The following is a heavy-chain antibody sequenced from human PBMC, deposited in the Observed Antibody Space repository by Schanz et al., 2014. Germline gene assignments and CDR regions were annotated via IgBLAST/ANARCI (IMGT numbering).Heavy chain of an antibody. CDR3: AASSGWHPSTDY. J-gene: IGHJ4*02. D-gene: IGHD6-19*01. CDR1: GFIFGSSV. Sequence: EVKMVESGGGLVKPGGSLRLSCAASGFIFGSSVMAWVRQAPGKGLEWISFINTGSNYINYADSVKGRFTISRDNAKSSLYLQMNSLRVEDTAVYYCAASSGWHPSTDYWGQGTLVTVSS. V-gene: IGHV3-21*04. CDR2: INTGSNYI.